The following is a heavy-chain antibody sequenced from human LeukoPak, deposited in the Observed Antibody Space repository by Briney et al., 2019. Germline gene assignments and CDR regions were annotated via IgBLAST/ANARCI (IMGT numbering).Heavy chain of an antibody. Sequence: PGGSLRLSCVGSGYTFSTYGMNWIRQAPGQGLEWVSYISNSGSLIYYADSVKGRVTISRDSAKNSLYLQMNSLRDEDTAVYYCARVGRWVCGMHFWGQGTTVTVSS. V-gene: IGHV3-48*02. J-gene: IGHJ6*02. CDR2: ISNSGSLI. CDR1: GYTFSTYG. D-gene: IGHD4-23*01. CDR3: ARVGRWVCGMHF.